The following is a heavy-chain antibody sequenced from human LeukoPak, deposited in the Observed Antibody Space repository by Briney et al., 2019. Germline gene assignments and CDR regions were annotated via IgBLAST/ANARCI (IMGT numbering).Heavy chain of an antibody. J-gene: IGHJ6*03. Sequence: ASVTVSSTAAAYTFSIYGISWVRHPPAQGGGWMGWISAYNGNTNYSQKLQGRVTITTDTSTSTPYMELRSLRYDDTAVYYCARDPSPGTDDYDYSYMDVWGKGTTVTVSS. CDR1: AYTFSIYG. CDR3: ARDPSPGTDDYDYSYMDV. CDR2: ISAYNGNT. V-gene: IGHV1-18*01.